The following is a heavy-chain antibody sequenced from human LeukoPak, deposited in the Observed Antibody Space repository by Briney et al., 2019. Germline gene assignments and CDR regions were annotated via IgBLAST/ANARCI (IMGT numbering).Heavy chain of an antibody. CDR1: GYTFTGSY. D-gene: IGHD3-22*01. J-gene: IGHJ4*02. CDR3: AKYYYDSYEGYYFDY. CDR2: INPNSGGT. Sequence: ASVKVSCKASGYTFTGSYMHWVRQAPGQGFEWMGWINPNSGGTNYAQMFQGRVTMTRDTSISTAYMELSSLKSDDTAVYYCAKYYYDSYEGYYFDYWGQGTLVTVSS. V-gene: IGHV1-2*02.